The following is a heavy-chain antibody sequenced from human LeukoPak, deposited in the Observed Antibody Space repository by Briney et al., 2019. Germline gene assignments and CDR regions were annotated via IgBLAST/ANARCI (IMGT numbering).Heavy chain of an antibody. CDR2: ISGSGGST. J-gene: IGHJ4*02. D-gene: IGHD4-17*01. CDR3: AKQVLGDYAFFDY. V-gene: IGHV3-23*01. Sequence: GGSLGLSCAASGFTFSSYAMGWVRQAPGKGLEWVSAISGSGGSTYYADSVKGRFTISRDNSKNTLYLQMNSLRAEDTAVYYCAKQVLGDYAFFDYWGQGTLVTVSS. CDR1: GFTFSSYA.